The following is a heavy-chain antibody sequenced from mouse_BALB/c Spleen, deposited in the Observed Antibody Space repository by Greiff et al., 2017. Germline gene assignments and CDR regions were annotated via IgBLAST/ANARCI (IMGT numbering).Heavy chain of an antibody. CDR3: TRRYYFDY. CDR2: IDPETGGT. V-gene: IGHV1-15*01. CDR1: GYTFTDYE. Sequence: QVQLQQSGAELVRPGASVTLSCKASGYTFTDYEMHWVKQTPVHGLEWIGAIDPETGGTAYNQKFKGKATLTANKSSSTAYMELRSLTSEDSAVYYCTRRYYFDYWGQGTTLTVSS. J-gene: IGHJ2*01.